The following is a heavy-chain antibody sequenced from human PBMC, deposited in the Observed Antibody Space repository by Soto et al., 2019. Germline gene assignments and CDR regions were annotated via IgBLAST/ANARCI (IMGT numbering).Heavy chain of an antibody. CDR3: ARDREPLDYYGSGTTPSGY. Sequence: ASVKVSCKASGGTFSSYTISWVRQAPGQGLEWMGWINAYNGNTNDAQNFQGRVTMTTDTSTSTAYMELRSLRSDDTAVYYCARDREPLDYYGSGTTPSGYWGLGTLVTVSS. V-gene: IGHV1-18*01. CDR1: GGTFSSYT. J-gene: IGHJ4*02. D-gene: IGHD3-10*01. CDR2: INAYNGNT.